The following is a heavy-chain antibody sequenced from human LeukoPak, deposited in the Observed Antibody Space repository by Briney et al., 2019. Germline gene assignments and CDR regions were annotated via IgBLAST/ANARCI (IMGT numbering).Heavy chain of an antibody. CDR2: IYSKTDGGTT. CDR1: GFTFSNAW. Sequence: GGSLRLSCVASGFTFSNAWMNWVRQAPGKGLEWVGRIYSKTDGGTTDYAAPVKGRITISRDDSTNTLHLQVNSLKTEDTAVYYCTTSLAGAVTAVYPFDNWGQGTLVTVSS. CDR3: TTSLAGAVTAVYPFDN. J-gene: IGHJ4*02. D-gene: IGHD2-21*02. V-gene: IGHV3-15*01.